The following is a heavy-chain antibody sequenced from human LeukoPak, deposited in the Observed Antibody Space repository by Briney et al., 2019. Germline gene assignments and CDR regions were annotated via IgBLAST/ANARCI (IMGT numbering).Heavy chain of an antibody. CDR3: AGLSGSYHY. Sequence: PSETLSLTCSVSGYSISSGYYWGWIRQPPGKGLEWIGSICHSGSAYYNPSLKSRVTISVDTSKNQFFLKLSSVTAADTAVYFCAGLSGSYHYWGQGTLVTVSS. D-gene: IGHD1-26*01. CDR1: GYSISSGYY. J-gene: IGHJ4*02. V-gene: IGHV4-38-2*01. CDR2: ICHSGSA.